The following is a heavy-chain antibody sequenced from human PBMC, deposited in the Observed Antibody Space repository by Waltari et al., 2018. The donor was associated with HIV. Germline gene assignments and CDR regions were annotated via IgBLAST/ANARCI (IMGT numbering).Heavy chain of an antibody. CDR2: IYPVDSET. D-gene: IGHD5-12*01. Sequence: EVQLVQSGAEVKKPGESLKISCQGSGYSFTNYWIGWVRQMPGKGLDGMGIIYPVDSETRYSPSFQGQVTISADKSISTAYLQWSSLKASDTAMFYCARLPTVTSIDYWGQGTLVTVSS. CDR1: GYSFTNYW. V-gene: IGHV5-51*01. J-gene: IGHJ4*02. CDR3: ARLPTVTSIDY.